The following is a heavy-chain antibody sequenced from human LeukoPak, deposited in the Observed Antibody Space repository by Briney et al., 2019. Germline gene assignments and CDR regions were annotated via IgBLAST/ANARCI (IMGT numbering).Heavy chain of an antibody. CDR2: IYYSVST. D-gene: IGHD6-13*01. J-gene: IGHJ4*02. V-gene: IGHV4-39*01. CDR1: GGSLTNITYY. Sequence: PSETLSLTCTVSGGSLTNITYYWGWIRQPPWKGLEWIGSIYYSVSTYYNPSLKSRVTISVDTSKNQFSLNLSSVTAADTAVYYCARQELRQLVSPWGQGTLVTVSS. CDR3: ARQELRQLVSP.